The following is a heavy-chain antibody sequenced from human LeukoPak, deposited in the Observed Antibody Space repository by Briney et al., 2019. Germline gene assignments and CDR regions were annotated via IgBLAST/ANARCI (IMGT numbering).Heavy chain of an antibody. J-gene: IGHJ5*02. CDR3: ARAPPDYYDSSDNWFGP. CDR2: INPNSGGT. V-gene: IGHV1-2*02. CDR1: GYTFTGYY. D-gene: IGHD3-22*01. Sequence: GASVKVSCKASGYTFTGYYMRWVRQAPGQGLEWMGWINPNSGGTNYAQKFQGRVTMTRDTSISTAYMELSRLRSDDTAVYYCARAPPDYYDSSDNWFGPWGQGTLVTVSS.